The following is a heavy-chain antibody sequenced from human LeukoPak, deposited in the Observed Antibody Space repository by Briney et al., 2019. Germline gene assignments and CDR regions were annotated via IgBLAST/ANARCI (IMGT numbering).Heavy chain of an antibody. Sequence: GGSLRLSCAASGFTFSSYWMHWVRHAPGKGLVWVSRINSDGSSTSYADSVKGRFTISRDNAKNTLYLQMNSLRAEDTAVYYCPTSYPNPTTASQLVPDYWGQGTLVTVSS. D-gene: IGHD6-6*01. J-gene: IGHJ4*02. CDR2: INSDGSST. CDR1: GFTFSSYW. CDR3: PTSYPNPTTASQLVPDY. V-gene: IGHV3-74*01.